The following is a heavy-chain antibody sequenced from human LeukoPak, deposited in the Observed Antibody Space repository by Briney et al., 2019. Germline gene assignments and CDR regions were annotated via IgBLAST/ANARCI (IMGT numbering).Heavy chain of an antibody. Sequence: PGRSLRLSCAASGFTFSSYDMHWVRQAPGKGLEWVTVISYDGSNKYYGDSVKGRFTISRDNSKNTLYLKMNSLRAEDTAVYYCAKEGSNGDFDYWGQRTLGSVSS. CDR1: GFTFSSYD. CDR2: ISYDGSNK. V-gene: IGHV3-30*18. J-gene: IGHJ4*02. CDR3: AKEGSNGDFDY. D-gene: IGHD1-26*01.